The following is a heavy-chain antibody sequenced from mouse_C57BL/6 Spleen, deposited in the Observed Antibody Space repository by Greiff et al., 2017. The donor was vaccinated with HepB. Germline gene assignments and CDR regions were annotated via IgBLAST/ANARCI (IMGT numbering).Heavy chain of an antibody. J-gene: IGHJ4*01. CDR3: ARYNLVGAMDY. CDR1: GYTFTSYW. Sequence: QVQLQQSGAELVMPGASVKLSCKASGYTFTSYWMHWVKQRPGQGLEWIGEIDPSDSYTNYNQKFKGKSTLTVDKSSSTAYMQLSSLTSEDSAVYYCARYNLVGAMDYWGQGTSVTVSS. D-gene: IGHD1-3*01. V-gene: IGHV1-69*01. CDR2: IDPSDSYT.